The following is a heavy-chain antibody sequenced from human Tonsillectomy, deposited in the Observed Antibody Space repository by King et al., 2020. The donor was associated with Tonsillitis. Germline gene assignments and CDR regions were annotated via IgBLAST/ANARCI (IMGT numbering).Heavy chain of an antibody. J-gene: IGHJ6*02. V-gene: IGHV3-11*01. CDR1: GFTFNDYY. CDR2: ISNSGSTI. D-gene: IGHD4-17*01. CDR3: ARSLSTVTTNYYYYGMDV. Sequence: VQLVESGGGLVKPGGSLRLSCAASGFTFNDYYMSWIRQAPGKGLEWVSYISNSGSTIYYVDSVKGRFTISRDNAKNSLYLQMNSLRAEDTAVYYCARSLSTVTTNYYYYGMDVWGQGTTVTDSS.